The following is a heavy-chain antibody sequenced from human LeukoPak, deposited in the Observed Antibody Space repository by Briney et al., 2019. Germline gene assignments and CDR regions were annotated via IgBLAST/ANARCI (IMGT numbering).Heavy chain of an antibody. Sequence: GGSLRLSCTGSGSTFSNTWMNWVRQAPGKGLEWVGRIKSEVDGGTTYYAAPVKGRFIISRDDSRTTVSLLMNGLKTEDTGVYYCSDYGDYRWGQGTLVTVSS. CDR3: SDYGDYR. V-gene: IGHV3-15*07. J-gene: IGHJ5*02. D-gene: IGHD4-17*01. CDR2: IKSEVDGGTT. CDR1: GSTFSNTW.